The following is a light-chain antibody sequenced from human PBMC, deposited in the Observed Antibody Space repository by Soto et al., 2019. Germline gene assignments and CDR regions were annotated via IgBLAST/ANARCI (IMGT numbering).Light chain of an antibody. Sequence: QSVLTQPPSVSGAPGQRVTISCTGSSSNIGAGYDVHWYQQLPGRAPKLLIYGNGNRPSGVPDRFSGSKSGTSASLAITGLQAEDEADSYCQSYDSSLSGWVFGGGTKLTVL. CDR2: GNG. CDR1: SSNIGAGYD. V-gene: IGLV1-40*01. CDR3: QSYDSSLSGWV. J-gene: IGLJ3*02.